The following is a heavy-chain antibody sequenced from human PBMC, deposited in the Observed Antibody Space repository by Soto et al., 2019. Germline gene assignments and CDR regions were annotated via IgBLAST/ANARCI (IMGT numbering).Heavy chain of an antibody. CDR3: ARDIMVERPYYYGMDV. J-gene: IGHJ6*02. D-gene: IGHD1-1*01. Sequence: GASVKVSCKASGYTFTGYYMHWVRQAPGQGLEWMGWINPNSGGTNYAQKFQGWVTMTRDTSISTAYMELSRLRSDDTAVYYCARDIMVERPYYYGMDVWGQGTTVTVS. CDR1: GYTFTGYY. CDR2: INPNSGGT. V-gene: IGHV1-2*04.